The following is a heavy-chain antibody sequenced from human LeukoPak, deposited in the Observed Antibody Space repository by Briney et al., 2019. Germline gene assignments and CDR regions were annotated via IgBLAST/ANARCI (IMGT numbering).Heavy chain of an antibody. CDR2: IRYDGSNK. Sequence: GGSLRLSCAASGFTFSSYGMHWVRQAPGKGLEWVAFIRYDGSNKYYADSVKGRFTISRDNSKNTLYLQMNSLRAEDTAVYYCASRAYYYYYMDVWGKGTTVTVSS. CDR1: GFTFSSYG. V-gene: IGHV3-30*02. CDR3: ASRAYYYYYMDV. J-gene: IGHJ6*03.